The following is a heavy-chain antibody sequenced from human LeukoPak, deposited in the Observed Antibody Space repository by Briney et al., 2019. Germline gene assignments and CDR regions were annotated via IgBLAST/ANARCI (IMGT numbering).Heavy chain of an antibody. V-gene: IGHV3-23*01. CDR1: GFTFSNYA. D-gene: IGHD4-11*01. J-gene: IGHJ6*03. CDR2: ISGSGGST. Sequence: GGSLRLSCAASGFTFSNYAMSWVRQAPGKGLEWVSAISGSGGSTYYADSVKGRFTISRDNSKNTLYLQMNSLRAEDTAVYYCAKDTMTTHYYYMDVWGKGTTVTVSS. CDR3: AKDTMTTHYYYMDV.